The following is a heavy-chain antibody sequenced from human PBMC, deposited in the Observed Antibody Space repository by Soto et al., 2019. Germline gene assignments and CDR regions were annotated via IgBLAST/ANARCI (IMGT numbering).Heavy chain of an antibody. CDR1: GYTFTNYY. D-gene: IGHD2-2*01. V-gene: IGHV1-46*03. Sequence: ASVKVSCKASGYTFTNYYVHWVRQAPGQGLEWMGIINPSGGSTTYAQKFQGRVTMTRDTSTSTVYMELSSLRSEDTAVYYCAICPAWRDPTVPAALSYYYYMDVWGKGTTVTVSS. CDR2: INPSGGST. J-gene: IGHJ6*03. CDR3: AICPAWRDPTVPAALSYYYYMDV.